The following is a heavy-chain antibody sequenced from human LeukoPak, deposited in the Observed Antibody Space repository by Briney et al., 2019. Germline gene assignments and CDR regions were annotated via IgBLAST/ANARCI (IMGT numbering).Heavy chain of an antibody. CDR3: ANFDGDSQAFHI. Sequence: GGSLRLSCAASGFTFTKYNMHWVRQTPGKGLQWVAAILYDGSKKYYADSVKGRFSVYRDNSDYTLYLQMNNLKTEDTALYSCANFDGDSQAFHIWGLGTMVTVSS. J-gene: IGHJ3*02. CDR2: ILYDGSKK. D-gene: IGHD3-9*01. CDR1: GFTFTKYN. V-gene: IGHV3-30*18.